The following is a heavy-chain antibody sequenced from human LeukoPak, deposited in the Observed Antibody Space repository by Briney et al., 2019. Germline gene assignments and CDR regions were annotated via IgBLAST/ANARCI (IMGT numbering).Heavy chain of an antibody. V-gene: IGHV3-23*01. CDR2: ISGSGAST. Sequence: GGSLRLSCLTSGFTLSTNAMSWVRQAPGKGLEWISGISGSGASTYYADSVKGRFTISRDNAKNTLYLQMNSLRAEDTAVYYCARASYYYDSSGYFDYWGQGTLVTVSS. D-gene: IGHD3-22*01. J-gene: IGHJ4*02. CDR1: GFTLSTNA. CDR3: ARASYYYDSSGYFDY.